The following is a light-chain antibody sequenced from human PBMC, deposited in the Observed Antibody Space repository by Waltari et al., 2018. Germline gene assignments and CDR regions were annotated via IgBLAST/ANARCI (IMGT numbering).Light chain of an antibody. CDR3: NSFTSSSTWV. CDR1: SHDVGGYNY. CDR2: DVN. V-gene: IGLV2-14*01. Sequence: QSALTHPASVSGSPGQSTTLSCTGTSHDVGGYNYVSWYQQHPGKAPQPMLFDVNDRPSGVCNRFSGSKSGNTASLTISGLQAEDEADYYCNSFTSSSTWVFGGGTKLTVL. J-gene: IGLJ3*02.